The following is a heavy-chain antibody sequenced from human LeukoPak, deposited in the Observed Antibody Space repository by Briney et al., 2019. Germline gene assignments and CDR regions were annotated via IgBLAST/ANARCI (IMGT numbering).Heavy chain of an antibody. CDR1: GGSFSDYY. D-gene: IGHD3-10*01. CDR3: ASGVGYNYGYYFDY. J-gene: IGHJ4*02. CDR2: INHSGST. V-gene: IGHV4-34*01. Sequence: SETLSLTCAVYGGSFSDYYWSWIRQPPGKGLEWIGEINHSGSTNYNPSLKSRVTISVDTSKNQFSLKLSSVTAADTAVFYCASGVGYNYGYYFDYWGQGTLVTVSS.